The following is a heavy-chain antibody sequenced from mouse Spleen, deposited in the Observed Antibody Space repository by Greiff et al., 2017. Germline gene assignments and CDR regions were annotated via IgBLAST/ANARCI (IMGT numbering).Heavy chain of an antibody. CDR2: IDPETGGT. CDR1: GYTFTDYE. V-gene: IGHV1-15*01. CDR3: TRWQFLY. Sequence: VQLQESGAELVRPGASVTLSCKASGYTFTDYEMHWVKQTPVHGLEWIGAIDPETGGTAYNQKFKGKAILTADKSSSTAYMELRSLTSEDSAVYYCTRWQFLYWGQGTTLTVSS. J-gene: IGHJ2*01.